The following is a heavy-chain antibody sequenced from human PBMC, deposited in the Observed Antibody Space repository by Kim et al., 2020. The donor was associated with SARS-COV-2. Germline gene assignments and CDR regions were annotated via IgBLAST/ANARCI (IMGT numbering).Heavy chain of an antibody. CDR2: ISGSGGST. V-gene: IGHV3-23*01. Sequence: GGSLRLSCAASGFTVSSYAMSWVRQAPGKGLEWVSAISGSGGSTYYADSVKGRFTISRDNSKNTLYLQMNSLRAEDTAVYYCATSSGSYSPPLTAALDYWGQGTLVTVSS. D-gene: IGHD3-10*01. J-gene: IGHJ4*02. CDR3: ATSSGSYSPPLTAALDY. CDR1: GFTVSSYA.